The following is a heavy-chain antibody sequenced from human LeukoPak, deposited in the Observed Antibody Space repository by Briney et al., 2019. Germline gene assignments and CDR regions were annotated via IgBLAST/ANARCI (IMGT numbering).Heavy chain of an antibody. CDR3: AKNAHGSITIFGDYFDY. CDR2: ISGSGGST. CDR1: GFTFISYA. V-gene: IGHV3-23*01. J-gene: IGHJ4*02. D-gene: IGHD3-3*01. Sequence: GALRLSCAASGFTFISYAMSWVRQAPGKGLEWVSAISGSGGSTYYADSVKGRFTISRDNSKNTLYLQMNSLRAEDTAVYYCAKNAHGSITIFGDYFDYWGQGTLVTVSS.